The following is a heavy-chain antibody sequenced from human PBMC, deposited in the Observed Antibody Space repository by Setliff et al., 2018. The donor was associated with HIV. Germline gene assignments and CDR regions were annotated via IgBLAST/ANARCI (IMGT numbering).Heavy chain of an antibody. CDR1: GGSISSDNW. CDR2: IYHSGST. J-gene: IGHJ4*02. V-gene: IGHV4-4*02. D-gene: IGHD2-21*01. CDR3: ARDLALPGYFDY. Sequence: PSETLSLTCAVSGGSISSDNWWTWVRQPPGKGLEWIGEIYHSGSTNYNPSLKSRVTISVDKSKNQFSLKLSSVTAADTAVYYCARDLALPGYFDYWGQGTLVTVSS.